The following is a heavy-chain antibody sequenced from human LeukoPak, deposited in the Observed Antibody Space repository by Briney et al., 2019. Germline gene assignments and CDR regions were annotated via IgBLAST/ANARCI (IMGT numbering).Heavy chain of an antibody. Sequence: ASVMVSCKAAGRSVSSYVICRVRQAPGQGLEWMGRINPSSGGTNYAQKFQGRVTMTRDSSINTAYVELSGLTSDDTAVYYCARRGFPDAFDIWGQGTMVTVSS. D-gene: IGHD3-10*01. CDR3: ARRGFPDAFDI. V-gene: IGHV1-2*06. CDR2: INPSSGGT. CDR1: GRSVSSYV. J-gene: IGHJ3*02.